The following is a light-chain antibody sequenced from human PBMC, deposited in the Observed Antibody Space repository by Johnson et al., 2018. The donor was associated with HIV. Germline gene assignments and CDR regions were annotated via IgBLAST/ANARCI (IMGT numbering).Light chain of an antibody. CDR3: GTWDSSLSAYV. V-gene: IGLV1-51*01. Sequence: QSVLTQPPSVSAAPGQKVTISCSGSSPNIGRNYVSWYQQLPGTATKLLIFDNNNRPSGIPERFSASKSGTSATLGITGLQTGDEADYYCGTWDSSLSAYVFGTGTKVTVL. CDR2: DNN. CDR1: SPNIGRNY. J-gene: IGLJ1*01.